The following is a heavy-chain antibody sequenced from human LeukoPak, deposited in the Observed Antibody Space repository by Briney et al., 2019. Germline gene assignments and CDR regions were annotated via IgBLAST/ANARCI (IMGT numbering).Heavy chain of an antibody. J-gene: IGHJ4*02. CDR2: IYHSGST. CDR1: GGSISSSSYY. D-gene: IGHD5-18*01. V-gene: IGHV4-39*07. Sequence: PSETLSLTCTVSGGSISSSSYYWGWIRQPPGKGLEWIGSIYHSGSTYYNPSLKSRVTISVDTSKNQFSLKLSSVTAADTAVYYCARELYSYGYIDYWGQGTLVTVSS. CDR3: ARELYSYGYIDY.